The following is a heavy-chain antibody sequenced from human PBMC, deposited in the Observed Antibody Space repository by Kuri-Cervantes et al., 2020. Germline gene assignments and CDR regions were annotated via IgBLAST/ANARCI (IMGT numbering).Heavy chain of an antibody. Sequence: SETLSLTCTVSGGSISSYYWSWIRQPPGKGLEWIGYIYYSGSTNYNPSLKSRVTISVDTSKNQFSLKLSSVTAADTVVYYCARDGSGDYVNAFDIWGQGTMVTVSS. D-gene: IGHD4-17*01. CDR1: GGSISSYY. J-gene: IGHJ3*02. CDR2: IYYSGST. V-gene: IGHV4-59*01. CDR3: ARDGSGDYVNAFDI.